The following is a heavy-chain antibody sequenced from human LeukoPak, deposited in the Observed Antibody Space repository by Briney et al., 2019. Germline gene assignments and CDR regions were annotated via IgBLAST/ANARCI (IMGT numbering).Heavy chain of an antibody. CDR2: IWYDGSNK. V-gene: IGHV3-33*01. Sequence: GGSLRLSCAASGFTFSSYGMHWVRQAPGKGLEWVAVIWYDGSNKYYADSMKGRFTISRDNSKNTLYLQMNSLRAEDTAVYYCARDGLREEGRYDGLDYWGQGTLVTVSS. J-gene: IGHJ4*02. CDR1: GFTFSSYG. CDR3: ARDGLREEGRYDGLDY. D-gene: IGHD3-22*01.